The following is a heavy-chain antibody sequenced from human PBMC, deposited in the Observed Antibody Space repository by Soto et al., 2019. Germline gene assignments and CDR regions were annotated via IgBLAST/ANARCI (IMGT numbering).Heavy chain of an antibody. CDR2: IIPIFGTA. J-gene: IGHJ4*02. CDR1: GGTFSSYA. CDR3: ARRAHDYGDYGLIDY. D-gene: IGHD4-17*01. Sequence: SVKVSCKASGGTFSSYAISWVRQAPGQELEWMGGIIPIFGTANYAQKFQGRVTITADESTSTAYMELSSLRSEDTAVYYCARRAHDYGDYGLIDYWGQGTLVTVSS. V-gene: IGHV1-69*13.